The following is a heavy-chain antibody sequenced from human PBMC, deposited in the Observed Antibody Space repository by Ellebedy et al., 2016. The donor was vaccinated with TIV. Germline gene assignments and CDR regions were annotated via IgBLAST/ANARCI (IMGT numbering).Heavy chain of an antibody. J-gene: IGHJ6*02. D-gene: IGHD3-10*01. V-gene: IGHV1-69*04. Sequence: ASVKVSCKASGYTFTSYFLHWVRQAPGQGLEWMGRIIPIVGITNYAQKFQGRVTITADKSWSTASLDLSSLTSEDTAVYYCARGFDGSGSYYYYGMDVWGQGTTVTVS. CDR2: IIPIVGIT. CDR1: GYTFTSYF. CDR3: ARGFDGSGSYYYYGMDV.